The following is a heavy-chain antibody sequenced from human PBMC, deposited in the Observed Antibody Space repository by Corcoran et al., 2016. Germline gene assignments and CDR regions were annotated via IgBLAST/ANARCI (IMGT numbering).Heavy chain of an antibody. CDR3: ARARERGTDYFDP. CDR1: GGSVSSDSHF. J-gene: IGHJ5*02. D-gene: IGHD4-17*01. Sequence: QVQLHESGPGLVKPSETLSLAYTVSGGSVSSDSHFWSWLRQPPGKGLEWIGYISYSEYTNYNPSLKSRVTISVDTSKNQFSLRLSSVTAADTAVYYCARARERGTDYFDPWGQGTLVTVSS. CDR2: ISYSEYT. V-gene: IGHV4-61*01.